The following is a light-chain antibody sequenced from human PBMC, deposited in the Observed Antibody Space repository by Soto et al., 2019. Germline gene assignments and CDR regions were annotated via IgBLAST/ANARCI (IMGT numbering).Light chain of an antibody. CDR3: YLYYGAVGV. V-gene: IGLV7-43*01. CDR2: STS. Sequence: QTVVTQETSLTVSPGGTVTLTCASSTGAVTSGYYPSWFQQKPGQAPRALIYSTSNKNSWTPARFSGSPHGGKADLTLSGVQPEDAAEFYDYLYYGAVGVFCGGT. J-gene: IGLJ3*02. CDR1: TGAVTSGYY.